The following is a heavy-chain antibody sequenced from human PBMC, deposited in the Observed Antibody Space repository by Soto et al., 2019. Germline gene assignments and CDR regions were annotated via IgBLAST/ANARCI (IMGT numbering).Heavy chain of an antibody. CDR1: GFSFSDNL. CDR3: ARDILSVGPSANDAFDV. CDR2: INPGNGNT. V-gene: IGHV1-3*01. D-gene: IGHD1-26*01. J-gene: IGHJ3*01. Sequence: QVQLVQSGAEVRKPGASVNISCRASGFSFSDNLINWVRQAPGQSLEWMGWINPGNGNTRYSQTFQGRVTLSRRSPASIAYVEVSNLTSDDTAVYYCARDILSVGPSANDAFDVWGQGTMVTVSS.